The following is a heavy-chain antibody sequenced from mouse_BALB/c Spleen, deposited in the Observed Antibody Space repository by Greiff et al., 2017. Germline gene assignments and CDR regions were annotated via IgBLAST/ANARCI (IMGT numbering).Heavy chain of an antibody. D-gene: IGHD1-1*01. Sequence: QVHVKQPGAELVRPGASVKLSCKASGYSFTSYWMNWVKQRPGQGLAWIGMLHPSDSETRLNQKFKDKATLTVDKSSSTAYMQLSSPTSEDSAVYYCARITTVVGDYWGQGTTLTVSS. CDR1: GYSFTSYW. V-gene: IGHV1-74*01. CDR2: LHPSDSET. J-gene: IGHJ2*01. CDR3: ARITTVVGDY.